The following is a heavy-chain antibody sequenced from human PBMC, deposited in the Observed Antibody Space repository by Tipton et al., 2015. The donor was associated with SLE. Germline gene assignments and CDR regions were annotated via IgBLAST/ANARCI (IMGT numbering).Heavy chain of an antibody. CDR1: GFTFSSYA. V-gene: IGHV3-23*01. Sequence: SLRLSCAASGFTFSSYAMSWVRQAPGKGLEWVSAISGSGGSTYYADSVKGRFTISRDNSKNTLYLQMNSLRAEDTAVYYCARGSYYSSSWSVFDYWGQGTLVTVSS. CDR3: ARGSYYSSSWSVFDY. D-gene: IGHD6-13*01. J-gene: IGHJ4*02. CDR2: ISGSGGST.